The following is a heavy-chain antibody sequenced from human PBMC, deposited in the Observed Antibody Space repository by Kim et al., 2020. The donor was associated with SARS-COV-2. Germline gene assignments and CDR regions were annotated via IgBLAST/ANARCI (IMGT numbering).Heavy chain of an antibody. D-gene: IGHD3-3*01. CDR2: IYYSGST. J-gene: IGHJ4*02. CDR3: AREDFWSGYKRPPFDY. Sequence: SETLSLTCTVSGGSISSSSYYWGWIRQPPGKGLEWIGSIYYSGSTYYNPSLKSRVTISVDTSKNQFSLKLSSVTAADTAVYYCAREDFWSGYKRPPFDYWGQGTLVTVPS. CDR1: GGSISSSSYY. V-gene: IGHV4-39*01.